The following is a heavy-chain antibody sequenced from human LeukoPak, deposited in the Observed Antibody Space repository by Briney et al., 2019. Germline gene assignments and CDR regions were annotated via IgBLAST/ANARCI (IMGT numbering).Heavy chain of an antibody. V-gene: IGHV1-18*01. D-gene: IGHD3-10*01. J-gene: IGHJ3*02. CDR1: GYTFMSYG. CDR3: ARDAYYYYGSGSPIRAFDI. Sequence: ASVKVSCKASGYTFMSYGISWVRQAPGQGLEWMGWISVYNGNTNYVQKLQGRVTMTTDTSTSTAYMELQSLRSDDTAVYYCARDAYYYYGSGSPIRAFDIWGQGTTVTVSS. CDR2: ISVYNGNT.